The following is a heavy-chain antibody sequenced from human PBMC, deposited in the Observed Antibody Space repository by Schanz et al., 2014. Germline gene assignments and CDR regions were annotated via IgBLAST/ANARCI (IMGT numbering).Heavy chain of an antibody. V-gene: IGHV3-23*01. CDR1: GFTFRNYA. CDR3: ASERGYSYGYGAFDI. J-gene: IGHJ3*02. D-gene: IGHD5-18*01. Sequence: VQLLESGGGLVQPGGSLKLSCSASGFTFRNYALSWVRQAPGKGLAWVSAISGSGGSTYYADSVKGRFTISRDNSNHTLYLQMNSLRADDTAVYYCASERGYSYGYGAFDIWGQGTMVTVSS. CDR2: ISGSGGST.